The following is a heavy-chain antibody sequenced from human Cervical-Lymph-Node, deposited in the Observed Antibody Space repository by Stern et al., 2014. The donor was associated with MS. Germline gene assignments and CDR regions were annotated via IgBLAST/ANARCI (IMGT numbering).Heavy chain of an antibody. CDR1: GGSISSDDYY. D-gene: IGHD4-17*01. V-gene: IGHV4-30-4*01. CDR3: AREKRVGLRNYYYGMDL. J-gene: IGHJ6*02. CDR2: IFYTGST. Sequence: QLQLQESGPRLVKPSQTLSLTCSVSGGSISSDDYYWTWIRQPPGKGLEWIGYIFYTGSTYYNPSLKRRITISIDTSKNQFSLKLPSVTVADTAVYYCAREKRVGLRNYYYGMDLWGQGTTVAGSS.